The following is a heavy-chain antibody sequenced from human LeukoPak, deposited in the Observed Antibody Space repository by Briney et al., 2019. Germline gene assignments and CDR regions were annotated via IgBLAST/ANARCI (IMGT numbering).Heavy chain of an antibody. J-gene: IGHJ4*02. CDR2: ISSSSSYI. V-gene: IGHV3-21*01. Sequence: GGSLRLSCAASGFTFSSYRMNWVRRAPGKGLEWVSSISSSSSYIYYADSVKGRFTISRDNAKNSLYLQMNSLRAEDTAVYYCAREGSGVAGHFDYWGQGTLVTVSS. CDR3: AREGSGVAGHFDY. D-gene: IGHD6-19*01. CDR1: GFTFSSYR.